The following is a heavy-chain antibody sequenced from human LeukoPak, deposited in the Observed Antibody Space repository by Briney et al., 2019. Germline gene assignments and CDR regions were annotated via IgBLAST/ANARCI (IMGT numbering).Heavy chain of an antibody. V-gene: IGHV3-23*01. J-gene: IGHJ4*02. CDR1: GFTFSSYA. CDR2: ISGSGGST. D-gene: IGHD5-18*01. CDR3: AKVAAGGYSYGLDY. Sequence: GGSLRLSCAASGFTFSSYAMSWVRQAPGKGLEWASTISGSGGSTYYADSVKGRFTISRDNSKNTLYMQMNRLRAEDTAKYYCAKVAAGGYSYGLDYWGQGTLVTVSS.